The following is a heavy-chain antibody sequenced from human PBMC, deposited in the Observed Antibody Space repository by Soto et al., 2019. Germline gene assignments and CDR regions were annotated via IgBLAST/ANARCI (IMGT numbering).Heavy chain of an antibody. CDR3: ARRIGGGNFLDL. V-gene: IGHV3-30-3*01. CDR1: GFTFSAYT. D-gene: IGHD2-21*02. Sequence: QVQLVESGGGVVQPGRSLRLSCAASGFTFSAYTMHWVRQAPGKGLEWVSLISYDEADKFYADSVKGRFTISRDISKNTLYLQMTSLRSEDTAVYYCARRIGGGNFLDLWGQGTLVTVSS. CDR2: ISYDEADK. J-gene: IGHJ5*02.